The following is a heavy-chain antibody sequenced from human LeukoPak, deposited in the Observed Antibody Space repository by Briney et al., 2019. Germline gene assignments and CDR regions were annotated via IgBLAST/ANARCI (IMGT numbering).Heavy chain of an antibody. Sequence: GGSLRLSCAASGFMFSNYWMTWGRQAPGKGLEWVANIKREGSEKHYVESVKGRLTISRDNAKNLLYLQMNSLRAEDTAVYYCARLPADDSVFDHWRQGTLVTVSS. CDR3: ARLPADDSVFDH. J-gene: IGHJ4*02. CDR1: GFMFSNYW. D-gene: IGHD2-15*01. CDR2: IKREGSEK. V-gene: IGHV3-7*01.